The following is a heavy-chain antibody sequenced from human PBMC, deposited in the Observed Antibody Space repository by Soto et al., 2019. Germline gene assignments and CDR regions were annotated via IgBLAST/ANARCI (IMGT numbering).Heavy chain of an antibody. CDR1: GGTFSSYA. J-gene: IGHJ6*02. CDR2: IIPIFGTA. V-gene: IGHV1-69*13. CDR3: ARKNTVTTYINYYGMDV. D-gene: IGHD4-17*01. Sequence: VASVKVSCKASGGTFSSYAISWVRQAPGQGLEWMGGIIPIFGTANYAQKFQGRVAITADESTSTAYMELSSLRSEDTAVYYCARKNTVTTYINYYGMDVWGQGTTVTVSS.